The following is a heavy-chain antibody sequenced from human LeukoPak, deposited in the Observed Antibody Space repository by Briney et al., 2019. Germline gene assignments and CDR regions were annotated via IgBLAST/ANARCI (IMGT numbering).Heavy chain of an antibody. V-gene: IGHV4-34*01. D-gene: IGHD5-18*01. Sequence: SETLSLTCAVYGGSFSGYYWSWIRQPPGKGLEWIGEINHSGSTNYNPSLKSRVTISVDTSKNQFSLKLSSVTAADTAVYYCARKGYSYGYFNYWGRGTLVTVSS. J-gene: IGHJ4*02. CDR2: INHSGST. CDR1: GGSFSGYY. CDR3: ARKGYSYGYFNY.